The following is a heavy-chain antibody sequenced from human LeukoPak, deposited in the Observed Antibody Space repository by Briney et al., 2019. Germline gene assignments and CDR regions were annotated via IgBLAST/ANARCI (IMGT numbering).Heavy chain of an antibody. CDR1: GGSISSYY. Sequence: SETLSLTCTVSGGSISSYYWGWIRQPPGKGLEWIGYIYYSGSTNYNPSLKSRVTISVDTSKNQFSLKLSSVTAADTAVYYCARVRYSSGWYYFDYWGQGTLVTVSS. V-gene: IGHV4-59*01. CDR2: IYYSGST. CDR3: ARVRYSSGWYYFDY. J-gene: IGHJ4*02. D-gene: IGHD6-19*01.